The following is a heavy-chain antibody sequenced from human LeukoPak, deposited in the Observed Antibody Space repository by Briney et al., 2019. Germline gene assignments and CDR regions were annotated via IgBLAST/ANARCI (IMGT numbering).Heavy chain of an antibody. D-gene: IGHD1-26*01. CDR1: GFTFSSYD. CDR2: ISYDGSDK. V-gene: IGHV3-30*18. Sequence: GGSLRLSCAASGFTFSSYDMHWVRQAPGKGLEWVTVISYDGSDKYYGDSVKGRFTISRDNSKNTLYLKMNSLRAEDTAVYYCAKEGSNGDFDYWGQGTLVTVSS. CDR3: AKEGSNGDFDY. J-gene: IGHJ4*02.